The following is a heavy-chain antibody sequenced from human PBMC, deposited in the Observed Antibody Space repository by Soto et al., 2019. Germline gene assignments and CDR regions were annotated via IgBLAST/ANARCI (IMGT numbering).Heavy chain of an antibody. Sequence: PSETLSLTCTVSGAPITSGAYSWSWIRQPPGKGLEWIGFIYQSGSTHYNPSLKSRVTISVDRSKNHFSLQLTSLTAADTAVYYCAIDMSGCSSSDCYLSGWFDTWGPGTLVTVSS. J-gene: IGHJ5*02. CDR3: AIDMSGCSSSDCYLSGWFDT. V-gene: IGHV4-30-2*01. D-gene: IGHD2-21*02. CDR1: GAPITSGAYS. CDR2: IYQSGST.